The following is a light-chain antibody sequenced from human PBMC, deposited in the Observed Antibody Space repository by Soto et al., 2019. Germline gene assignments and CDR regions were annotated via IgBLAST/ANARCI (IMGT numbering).Light chain of an antibody. Sequence: QSALTQPASVSESLGQSITISCSGTSSDIGGHNFVSWYQQHPGKTPKVLIYGVSNRPSGISNRFSGSKSGNTASLTISGLQAEDEADYYCSSYTFSNTWVFGGGTQLTVL. J-gene: IGLJ3*02. CDR2: GVS. CDR3: SSYTFSNTWV. CDR1: SSDIGGHNF. V-gene: IGLV2-14*03.